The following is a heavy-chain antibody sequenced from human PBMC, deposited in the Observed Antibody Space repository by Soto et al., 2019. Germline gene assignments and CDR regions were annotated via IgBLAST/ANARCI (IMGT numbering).Heavy chain of an antibody. J-gene: IGHJ4*02. Sequence: GGSLRLSCAASGFTFSSYSMNWVRQAPGKGLEWVSSISSSSSYIYYADSVKGRFTISRDNAKNSLYLQMNSLRAEDTAVYYCAREMRWYSSSSEGGDYWGQGTLVTVSS. CDR2: ISSSSSYI. CDR3: AREMRWYSSSSEGGDY. D-gene: IGHD6-6*01. CDR1: GFTFSSYS. V-gene: IGHV3-21*01.